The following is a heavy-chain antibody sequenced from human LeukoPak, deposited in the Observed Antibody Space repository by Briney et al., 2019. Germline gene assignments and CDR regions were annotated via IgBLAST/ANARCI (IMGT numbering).Heavy chain of an antibody. V-gene: IGHV3-23*01. J-gene: IGHJ4*02. D-gene: IGHD3-10*01. CDR3: AKDFDFYGSGSYYDY. CDR2: ISGSGGST. Sequence: GGSLRLSCAASGFTFSSYAVSWVRQAPGKGLEWVSAISGSGGSTYYADSVKGRFTISRDNSKNTLYLQMNSLRAEDTAVYYCAKDFDFYGSGSYYDYWGQGTLVTVSS. CDR1: GFTFSSYA.